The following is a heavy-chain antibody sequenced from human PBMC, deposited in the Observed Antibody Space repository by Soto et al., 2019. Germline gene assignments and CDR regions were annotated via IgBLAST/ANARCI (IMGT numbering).Heavy chain of an antibody. CDR2: ISYSGRT. V-gene: IGHV4-31*03. J-gene: IGHJ4*02. CDR1: AGSISSGGYY. D-gene: IGHD2-15*01. CDR3: ARLGYCSGGSCSAIPYCDS. Sequence: SETLSLTCTVSAGSISSGGYYWSWIRQHLGHGRDCIGYISYSGRTYIKPSLKSRVTLSVETAKDQFSLKLRYVTDADQAVYYCARLGYCSGGSCSAIPYCDSLGKGHRVTVS.